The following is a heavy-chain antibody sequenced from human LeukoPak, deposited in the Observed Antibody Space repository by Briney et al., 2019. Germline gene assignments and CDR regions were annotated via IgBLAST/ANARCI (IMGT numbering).Heavy chain of an antibody. Sequence: SETLSLTCAVSGGSISSGGYSWSWIRQPPGKGLEWIGHIYQSGSTYYNPSLKSRVTISVDRSKNQFSLKLSSVTAADTAVYYCAGYSGYDKGNYYYYYGMDVWGQGTTVTVSS. CDR3: AGYSGYDKGNYYYYYGMDV. V-gene: IGHV4-30-2*01. D-gene: IGHD5-12*01. CDR2: IYQSGST. CDR1: GGSISSGGYS. J-gene: IGHJ6*02.